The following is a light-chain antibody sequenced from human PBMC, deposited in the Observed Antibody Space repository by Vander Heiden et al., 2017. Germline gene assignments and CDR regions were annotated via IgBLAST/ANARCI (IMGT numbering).Light chain of an antibody. CDR3: QVWDSTVDQNYV. CDR2: DDS. Sequence: SYVLTQPPSVSVAPGKTATISWGGNDIGGKLVHWDQQKPGQAPVILVYDDSARTPGIPERFSGSNSGSTATLTISRIEAGDEAVYYCQVWDSTVDQNYVFGPGTEVTVL. J-gene: IGLJ1*01. CDR1: DIGGKL. V-gene: IGLV3-21*01.